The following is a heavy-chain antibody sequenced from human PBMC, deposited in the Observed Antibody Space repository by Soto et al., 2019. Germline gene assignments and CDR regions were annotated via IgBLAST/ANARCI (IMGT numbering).Heavy chain of an antibody. CDR1: GGSISSYY. D-gene: IGHD5-18*01. Sequence: PSETLSLTCTVSGGSISSYYWSWIRQPPGKGLEWIGYIYYSGSTNYNPSLKSRVTISVDTSKNQFSLKLSSVTAADTAVYYCARDMGDTAMVSVAFDIWGQGTMVTVSS. J-gene: IGHJ3*02. CDR3: ARDMGDTAMVSVAFDI. V-gene: IGHV4-59*01. CDR2: IYYSGST.